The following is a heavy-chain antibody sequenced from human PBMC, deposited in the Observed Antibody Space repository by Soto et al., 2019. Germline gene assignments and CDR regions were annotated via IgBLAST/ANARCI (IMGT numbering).Heavy chain of an antibody. CDR2: INAGNGNT. Sequence: ASVKVSCKASGYTFTSYAMHWVLQAPGQRLEWMGWINAGNGNTKYSQKFQGRVTITRDTSASTAYMELSSLRSEDTAVYYCARGSSCRPIGYWGRGTLVTVSS. D-gene: IGHD6-6*01. J-gene: IGHJ4*02. CDR3: ARGSSCRPIGY. CDR1: GYTFTSYA. V-gene: IGHV1-3*01.